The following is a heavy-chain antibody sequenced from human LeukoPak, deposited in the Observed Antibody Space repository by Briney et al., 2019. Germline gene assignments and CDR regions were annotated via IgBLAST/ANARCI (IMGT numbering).Heavy chain of an antibody. CDR2: IYYSGST. D-gene: IGHD2-15*01. J-gene: IGHJ4*02. V-gene: IGHV4-59*08. Sequence: SETLSLTCTVSGGSISSYYWSWIRQPPGKGLEWIGYIYYSGSTNYNPSLKSRVTISVDMSKDQFSLKLSSVTAADTAVYYCARHATVADPWLDFWGQGTLVTVSS. CDR1: GGSISSYY. CDR3: ARHATVADPWLDF.